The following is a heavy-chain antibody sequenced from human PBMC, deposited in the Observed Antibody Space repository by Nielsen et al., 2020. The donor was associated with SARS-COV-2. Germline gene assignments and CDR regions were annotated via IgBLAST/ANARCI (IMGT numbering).Heavy chain of an antibody. Sequence: SQTLSLTCAISGDSVSSNSAAWNWIRQSPSRGLEWLGRTYYRSKWYNDYAVSVKSRITINPDTSKNQFSLQLNSVTPEDTAVYYCARDLQSPTIAVAARRSFFDIWGQGTMVTVST. D-gene: IGHD6-19*01. CDR2: TYYRSKWYN. CDR1: GDSVSSNSAA. CDR3: ARDLQSPTIAVAARRSFFDI. J-gene: IGHJ3*02. V-gene: IGHV6-1*01.